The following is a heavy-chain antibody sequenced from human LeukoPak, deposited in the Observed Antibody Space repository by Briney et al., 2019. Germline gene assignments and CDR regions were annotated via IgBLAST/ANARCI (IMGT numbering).Heavy chain of an antibody. V-gene: IGHV3-30*02. CDR1: GFIFSSYD. J-gene: IGHJ5*02. CDR2: IRYDGRNK. D-gene: IGHD3-9*01. Sequence: GGSLRLSCAASGFIFSSYDMHWVRQAPGKGLEWVAFIRYDGRNKYYADSVKGRFTISRDNSKNTLYLQMNSLRAEDTAVYYCARDLTGFRAANWFDPWGQGTLVTVSS. CDR3: ARDLTGFRAANWFDP.